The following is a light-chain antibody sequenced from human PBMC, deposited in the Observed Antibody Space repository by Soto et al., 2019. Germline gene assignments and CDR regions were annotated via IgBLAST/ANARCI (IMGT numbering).Light chain of an antibody. CDR3: QQYGSSGLT. CDR2: AAS. V-gene: IGKV3-20*01. J-gene: IGKJ4*01. CDR1: QSVGSTY. Sequence: EIVLTQSPGTLSLSPGERATLSCRASQSVGSTYLAWYQQKPGQAPRLLIYAASSRSTGIPDRFSGSGSETDFTLTISRLEPEDVAVYYCQQYGSSGLTFGGGTTVEIK.